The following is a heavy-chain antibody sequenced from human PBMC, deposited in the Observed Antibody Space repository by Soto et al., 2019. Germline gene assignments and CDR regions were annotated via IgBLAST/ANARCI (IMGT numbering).Heavy chain of an antibody. CDR2: IYYSGST. D-gene: IGHD3-10*01. CDR3: ARLPVSGSYDWFDP. CDR1: GGSISSSSYY. V-gene: IGHV4-39*01. J-gene: IGHJ5*02. Sequence: LSLTCTVSGGSISSSSYYWGRIRQPPGKWLEWIGSIYYSGSTYYNPSLKSRVTISVDTSKNQFSLKLSSVTAADTAVYYCARLPVSGSYDWFDPWGQGTLVTVSS.